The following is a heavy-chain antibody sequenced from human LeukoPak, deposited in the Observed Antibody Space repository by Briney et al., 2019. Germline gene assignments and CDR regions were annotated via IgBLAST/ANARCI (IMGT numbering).Heavy chain of an antibody. CDR3: ARGGSSSWNWFDP. CDR1: GGSISSSSYY. J-gene: IGHJ5*02. V-gene: IGHV4-39*07. CDR2: IYYSGST. Sequence: SETLSLTCTVSGGSISSSSYYWGWIRQPPGKGLEWIGSIYYSGSTYYNPSLKSRVTISVDTSKNQFSLKLSSVTAADTAVYYCARGGSSSWNWFDPWGQGTLVTVSS. D-gene: IGHD6-13*01.